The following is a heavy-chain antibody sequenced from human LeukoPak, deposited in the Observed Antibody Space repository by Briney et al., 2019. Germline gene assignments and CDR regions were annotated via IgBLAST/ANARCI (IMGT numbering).Heavy chain of an antibody. J-gene: IGHJ5*02. CDR3: ARDQGTGSASYNWFDP. CDR1: GYTFSNYG. D-gene: IGHD3/OR15-3a*01. Sequence: VASVKVSCKASGYTFSNYGISWVRQAPGQGLEWVGWIRGDNGNTNYAQKLQGRVTMTTDTSTSTAYMELRSLRSDDTAVYYCARDQGTGSASYNWFDPWGQGTLVTVSS. V-gene: IGHV1-18*01. CDR2: IRGDNGNT.